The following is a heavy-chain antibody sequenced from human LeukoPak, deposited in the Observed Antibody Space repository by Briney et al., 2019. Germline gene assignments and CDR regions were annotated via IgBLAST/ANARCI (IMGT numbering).Heavy chain of an antibody. Sequence: GGSLRLSCAASGFTFSSYGMNWVRQAPGKGLEWVSYISSSGSTIYYADSVKGRFTISRDNAKNSLYLQMNSLRAEDTAVYYCARAGVGCSGGSCYSEAYFDYWGQGTLVTVSS. CDR3: ARAGVGCSGGSCYSEAYFDY. CDR1: GFTFSSYG. J-gene: IGHJ4*02. V-gene: IGHV3-48*03. D-gene: IGHD2-15*01. CDR2: ISSSGSTI.